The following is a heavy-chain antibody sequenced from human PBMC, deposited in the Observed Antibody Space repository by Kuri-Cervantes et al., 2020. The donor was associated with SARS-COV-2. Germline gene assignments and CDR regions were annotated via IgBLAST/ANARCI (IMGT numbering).Heavy chain of an antibody. J-gene: IGHJ4*02. CDR3: ATCIAAAGSYYFDY. CDR2: IIPILGTA. Sequence: SVKVSCKASGYTFTSYGISWVRQAPGQGLEWMGRIIPILGTANYAQKFQGRVTITADKSTSTAYMELSSLRSEDTAVYYCATCIAAAGSYYFDYWGQGTLVTVSS. V-gene: IGHV1-69*04. D-gene: IGHD6-13*01. CDR1: GYTFTSYG.